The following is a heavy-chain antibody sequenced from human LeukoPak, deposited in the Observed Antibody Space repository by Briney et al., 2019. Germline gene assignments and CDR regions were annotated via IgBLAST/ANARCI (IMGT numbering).Heavy chain of an antibody. CDR2: IYYRGST. V-gene: IGHV4-39*01. CDR1: GGSISGSSYY. Sequence: PSETLSLTCTVSGGSISGSSYYWGWIRQPPGKGLEWIGSIYYRGSTYYNPTLKTRVTVSVDTSKNQFSLKLSPVTAADTAVYYCALIRVYCRTWGQ. D-gene: IGHD6-13*01. J-gene: IGHJ5*02. CDR3: ALIRVYCRT.